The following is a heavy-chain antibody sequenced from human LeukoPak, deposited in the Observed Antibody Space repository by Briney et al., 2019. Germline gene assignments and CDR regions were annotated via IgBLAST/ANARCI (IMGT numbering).Heavy chain of an antibody. CDR2: IYNSGST. V-gene: IGHV4-61*01. J-gene: IGHJ4*02. CDR1: GGSVSSGSYY. CDR3: ARNKYSYGPLDY. Sequence: PSETLSLTCSVSGGSVSSGSYYWSWIRQPPGTGLEWIGYIYNSGSTNYNPSLKSRVTISVDTSKNQFSLMLSSVTAADTAVYYCARNKYSYGPLDYWGQGTLVTVSS. D-gene: IGHD5-18*01.